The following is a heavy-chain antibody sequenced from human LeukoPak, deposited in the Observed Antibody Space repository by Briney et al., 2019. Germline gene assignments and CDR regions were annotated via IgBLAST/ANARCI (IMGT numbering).Heavy chain of an antibody. J-gene: IGHJ4*02. CDR2: ISSSSSTI. Sequence: GGSLRLSFAASGFPFSSYSMNWVRPAPGKGLEWGSFISSSSSTIYYADSVKGRFTISRDNAKNSLYLQMNSLRAEDTAVYYCARDWGGYGDYGAHFDYWGQGTLVTVSS. D-gene: IGHD4-17*01. CDR3: ARDWGGYGDYGAHFDY. CDR1: GFPFSSYS. V-gene: IGHV3-48*01.